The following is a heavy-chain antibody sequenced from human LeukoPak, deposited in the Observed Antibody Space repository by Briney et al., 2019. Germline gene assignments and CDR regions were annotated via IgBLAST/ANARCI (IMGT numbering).Heavy chain of an antibody. CDR3: ARGNGGYYDSSGNFDY. V-gene: IGHV4-34*01. CDR1: GGSFSGYY. Sequence: SETLSLTCAVYGGSFSGYYWSWIRQPPGKGLEWIGEINPSGSTNYNPSLKSRVTISVDTSKNQFSLKLSSVTAAVTAVYYCARGNGGYYDSSGNFDYWGQGTLVTVSS. CDR2: INPSGST. J-gene: IGHJ4*02. D-gene: IGHD3-22*01.